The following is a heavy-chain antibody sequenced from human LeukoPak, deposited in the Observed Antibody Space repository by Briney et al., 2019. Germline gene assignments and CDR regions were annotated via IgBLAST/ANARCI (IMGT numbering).Heavy chain of an antibody. V-gene: IGHV3-30*18. Sequence: GGSLRLSCAASGFTFSSYGIHWVRQAPGKGLEWVAVISNDGSNKYYADSVKGRFTISRDNSKNTLYLQMNSLRAEDTAVYYCAKAVAGYEADYWGQGTLVTVSS. D-gene: IGHD6-19*01. CDR2: ISNDGSNK. CDR3: AKAVAGYEADY. J-gene: IGHJ4*02. CDR1: GFTFSSYG.